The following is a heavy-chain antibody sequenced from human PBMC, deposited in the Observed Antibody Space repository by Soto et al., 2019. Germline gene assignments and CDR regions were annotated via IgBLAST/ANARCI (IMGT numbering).Heavy chain of an antibody. V-gene: IGHV3-23*01. CDR2: ISSSGGGT. CDR3: AARSSGYPY. D-gene: IGHD3-22*01. CDR1: GFTLSSDA. J-gene: IGHJ4*02. Sequence: EVQLLESGGGLVQPGGSLRLSCAAAGFTLSSDAMSWVRQAPGKGLEWVSLISSSGGGTYYADSVNGRFTISRDSSRNMLDLQMNSLRTEDTATYYCAARSSGYPYWGQGALVTVSS.